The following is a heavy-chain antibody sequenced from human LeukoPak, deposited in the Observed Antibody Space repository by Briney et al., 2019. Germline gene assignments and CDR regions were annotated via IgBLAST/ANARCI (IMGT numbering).Heavy chain of an antibody. CDR3: AKGGDYGDYCFDP. CDR2: ISGDGVSP. D-gene: IGHD4-17*01. CDR1: GFTFNNYA. J-gene: IGHJ5*02. V-gene: IGHV3-23*01. Sequence: GGSLRLSCAASGFTFNNYALAWVRQTPEKGLECVSAISGDGVSPYYVDSVRGRFTISRDNSKNTLYLQMHSLRVEDTAVYYCAKGGDYGDYCFDPWGQGTLVTVSS.